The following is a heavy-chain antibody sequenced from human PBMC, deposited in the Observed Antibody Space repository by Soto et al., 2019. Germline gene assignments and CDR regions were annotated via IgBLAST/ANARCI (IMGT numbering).Heavy chain of an antibody. J-gene: IGHJ6*02. V-gene: IGHV1-69*01. CDR3: AGGRIVVVGSRAYYGMDV. CDR2: TIPVFGLV. Sequence: SLKFCCKTSAGTPSNSAISWVRHAPGQGLAWMAGTIPVFGLVKYAQNFQGRVTITADESTNTAYMELSSLRPEDTAVYYCAGGRIVVVGSRAYYGMDVWGQGTTVTVSS. CDR1: AGTPSNSA. D-gene: IGHD3-22*01.